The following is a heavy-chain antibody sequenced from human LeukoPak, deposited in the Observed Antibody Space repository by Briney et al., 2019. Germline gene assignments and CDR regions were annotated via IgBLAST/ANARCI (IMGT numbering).Heavy chain of an antibody. CDR2: INHSGST. CDR1: GGSFSGYY. V-gene: IGHV4-34*01. CDR3: ARGGPPYGYYYYYYMDV. J-gene: IGHJ6*03. D-gene: IGHD3-10*01. Sequence: SETLPLTCAVYGGSFSGYYWSWIRQPPGKGLEWIGEINHSGSTNYNPSLKSRVTISVDTSKNQFSLKLSSVTAADTAVYYCARGGPPYGYYYYYYMDVWGKGTTVTVSS.